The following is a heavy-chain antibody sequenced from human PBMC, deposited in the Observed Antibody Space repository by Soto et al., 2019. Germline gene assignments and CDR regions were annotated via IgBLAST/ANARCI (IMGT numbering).Heavy chain of an antibody. CDR1: GYSFTNYG. CDR2: ISAYNGNT. J-gene: IGHJ4*02. D-gene: IGHD3-22*01. CDR3: ASVEDYFDSSGYAH. Sequence: QVQLVQSGAEVKKPGASVKVSCKASGYSFTNYGITWVRQAPGQGLEWMGWISAYNGNTYYAENLQGRLTMTTDTSTRTAYMELRTLGSDDTAVYYCASVEDYFDSSGYAHWGQGTLVTVSS. V-gene: IGHV1-18*04.